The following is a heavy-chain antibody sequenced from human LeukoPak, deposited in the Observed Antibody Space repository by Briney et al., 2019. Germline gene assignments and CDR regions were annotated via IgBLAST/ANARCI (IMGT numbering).Heavy chain of an antibody. D-gene: IGHD4-17*01. J-gene: IGHJ3*02. CDR1: GFTVSSSY. CDR2: IYSGGST. CDR3: ARDQANENPTVTWHDAFDI. V-gene: IGHV3-66*01. Sequence: GGSLRLSCAASGFTVSSSYMSWVRQAPGKGLEWVSVIYSGGSTYYADSVKGRFTISRDNSKNTLYLQMNSLRAEDTAVYYCARDQANENPTVTWHDAFDIWGQGTMVTVSS.